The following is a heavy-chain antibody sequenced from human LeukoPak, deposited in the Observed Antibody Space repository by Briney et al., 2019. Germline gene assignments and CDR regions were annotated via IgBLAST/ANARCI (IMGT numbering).Heavy chain of an antibody. CDR3: ARVSLSTSGYDDALEI. V-gene: IGHV3-13*04. CDR1: GFTLSNYD. D-gene: IGHD5-12*01. J-gene: IGHJ3*02. Sequence: PGGSLRLSCAASGFTLSNYDMHWVRQPTGKGLEWVSAIGRHGDTYYAASVKGRFTISREYAKNSLYLQMNSLRVGDTAGYYCARVSLSTSGYDDALEIWGEGTVVTVSS. CDR2: IGRHGDT.